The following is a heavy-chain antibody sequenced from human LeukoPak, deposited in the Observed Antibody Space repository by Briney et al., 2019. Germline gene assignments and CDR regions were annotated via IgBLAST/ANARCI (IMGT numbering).Heavy chain of an antibody. CDR2: ISWNSGSI. Sequence: GGSLRLSCAASGFTFDDYAMHWVRQAPGKGLEWVSGISWNSGSIGYADSVKGRFTISRDNAKNSLYLQMNSLRAEDTALYYCAKSPTAVVVAATAHFDYWGQGTLATVSS. J-gene: IGHJ4*02. D-gene: IGHD2-15*01. V-gene: IGHV3-9*01. CDR1: GFTFDDYA. CDR3: AKSPTAVVVAATAHFDY.